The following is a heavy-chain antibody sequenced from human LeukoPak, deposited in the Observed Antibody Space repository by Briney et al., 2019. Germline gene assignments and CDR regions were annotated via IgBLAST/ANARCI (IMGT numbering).Heavy chain of an antibody. D-gene: IGHD6-19*01. CDR2: IYSGGST. CDR3: ARDPSGRGMDV. Sequence: GGSLRLSCAASTFIVSSSHMTWVRQTPGKGLEWVSVIYSGGSTFYADSVKGRFTISRENAKNSLYLQMNSLRAGDMAVYYCARDPSGRGMDVWGQGTTVTVSS. V-gene: IGHV3-53*01. CDR1: TFIVSSSH. J-gene: IGHJ6*02.